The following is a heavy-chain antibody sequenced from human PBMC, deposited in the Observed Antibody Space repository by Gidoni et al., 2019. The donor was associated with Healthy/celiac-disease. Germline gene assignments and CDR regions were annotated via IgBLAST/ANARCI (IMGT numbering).Heavy chain of an antibody. Sequence: EVQLVETGGGLIQPGGSLRRSCAASGFTVISNYMSWVRQAPGKGLEWVSLIYSGGSTYYADSVKGRFTISRDNSKNTLYLQMNSLRAEDTAVYYCAAVRYFDWLLLYWGQGTLVTVSS. CDR2: IYSGGST. J-gene: IGHJ4*02. CDR1: GFTVISNY. V-gene: IGHV3-53*02. D-gene: IGHD3-9*01. CDR3: AAVRYFDWLLLY.